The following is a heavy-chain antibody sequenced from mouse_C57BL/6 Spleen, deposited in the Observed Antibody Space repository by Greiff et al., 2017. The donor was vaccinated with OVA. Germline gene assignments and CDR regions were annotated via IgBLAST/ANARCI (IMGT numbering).Heavy chain of an antibody. CDR2: IDPSDSYT. J-gene: IGHJ1*03. CDR3: ARRGNGYYGYFDV. Sequence: QVQLQQPGAELVKPGASVKLSCKASGYTFTSYWMQWVKQRPGPGLEWIGEIDPSDSYTNYNQKFKGKATLTVDTSSSTAYMQLSSLTSEDSAVYYCARRGNGYYGYFDVWGTGTTVTVSS. CDR1: GYTFTSYW. V-gene: IGHV1-50*01. D-gene: IGHD2-2*01.